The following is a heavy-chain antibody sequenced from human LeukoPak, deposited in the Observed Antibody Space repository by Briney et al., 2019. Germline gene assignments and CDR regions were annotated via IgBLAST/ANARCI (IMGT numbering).Heavy chain of an antibody. CDR1: GFTFSSYA. CDR2: ISGSGGST. J-gene: IGHJ4*02. V-gene: IGHV3-23*01. Sequence: GGSLRLSCAASGFTFSSYAMSWVRQAPGKGLEWVSAISGSGGSTYYADSVRGRFTISRDNSKNTLYLQMNSLRAEDTAVYYCARGAVAAYYFDYWGQGTLVTVSS. CDR3: ARGAVAAYYFDY. D-gene: IGHD6-19*01.